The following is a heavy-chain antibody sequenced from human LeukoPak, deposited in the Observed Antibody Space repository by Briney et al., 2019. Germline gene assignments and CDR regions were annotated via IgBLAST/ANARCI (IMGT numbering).Heavy chain of an antibody. D-gene: IGHD2-15*01. CDR3: ARGRDIVDSNWFDP. Sequence: ASVKVSCKASGYTFTSYDINWVRQATGQGLEWMGWMNPNSGNKGYAQKFQGRVTITRNTSISTAYMELSSLRSEDTAVYYCARGRDIVDSNWFDPWGQGTLVTVSS. CDR1: GYTFTSYD. CDR2: MNPNSGNK. V-gene: IGHV1-8*03. J-gene: IGHJ5*02.